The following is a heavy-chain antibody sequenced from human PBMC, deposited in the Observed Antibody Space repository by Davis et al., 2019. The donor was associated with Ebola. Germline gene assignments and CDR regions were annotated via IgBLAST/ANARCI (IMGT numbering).Heavy chain of an antibody. J-gene: IGHJ6*02. CDR1: GFTFSGSA. CDR3: ARDTELRFLEWSNGMDV. D-gene: IGHD3-3*01. CDR2: IRSKANSYAT. V-gene: IGHV3-73*01. Sequence: GESLKISCAASGFTFSGSAMHWVRQASGKGLEWVGRIRSKANSYATAYAASVKGRFTISRDDSKNTAYLQMNSLRAEDTAVYYCARDTELRFLEWSNGMDVWGQGTTVTVSS.